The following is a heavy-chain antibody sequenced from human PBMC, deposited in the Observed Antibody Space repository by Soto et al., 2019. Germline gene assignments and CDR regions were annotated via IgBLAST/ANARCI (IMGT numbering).Heavy chain of an antibody. CDR3: VRDVELQGFDY. V-gene: IGHV3-74*01. J-gene: IGHJ4*02. CDR1: GFTFSSFS. CDR2: INDDGRRI. D-gene: IGHD1-26*01. Sequence: GGSLRLSCAASGFTFSSFSMHWVRQVPGKGLVWVSRINDDGRRIRYADSVKGRFTISRDNAKNTLYLQIDGLRVEDTAVYYCVRDVELQGFDYWGQGTQVTVSS.